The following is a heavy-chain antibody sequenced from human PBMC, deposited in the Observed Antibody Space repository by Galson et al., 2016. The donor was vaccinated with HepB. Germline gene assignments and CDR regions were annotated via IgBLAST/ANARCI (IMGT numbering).Heavy chain of an antibody. CDR2: IYYSGSF. CDR3: ASHIHRRYFDWSTPYWFDS. CDR1: GASISSSTDY. Sequence: SETLSLTCNVSGASISSSTDYWGWIRQPPGKGLEWIGSIYYSGSFYYNPSLRSRLTISVDSSRNQFSLKLTALTAADTAIFYCASHIHRRYFDWSTPYWFDSWGPGILVTVSS. V-gene: IGHV4-39*01. J-gene: IGHJ5*01. D-gene: IGHD3-9*01.